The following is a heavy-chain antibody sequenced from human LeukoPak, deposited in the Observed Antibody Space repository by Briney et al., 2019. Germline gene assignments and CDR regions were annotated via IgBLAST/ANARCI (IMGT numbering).Heavy chain of an antibody. Sequence: SETLSLTCTVSGGSMSSSSYSWVWIRQPPGKGLEWIGNFFYNGSTYYNPSLKSRVTISADSSKNQFSLKLSSVTAADTAGYYCARHMEGSLFYYGMEVWGQGTPVTVSS. J-gene: IGHJ6*02. V-gene: IGHV4-39*01. D-gene: IGHD2-15*01. CDR2: FFYNGST. CDR3: ARHMEGSLFYYGMEV. CDR1: GGSMSSSSYS.